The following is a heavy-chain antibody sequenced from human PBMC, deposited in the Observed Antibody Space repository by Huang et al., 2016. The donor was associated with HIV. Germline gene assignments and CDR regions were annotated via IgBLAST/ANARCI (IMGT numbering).Heavy chain of an antibody. J-gene: IGHJ2*01. Sequence: QMTLKESGPTLVKPTQTLTLTCTFSGFSLSTSGVGVGWIRQPQGKALEWLALIYWDDDKRYSPSLKSRLTITKDTAKNQVVLTMTNMDQVDTATYYCAHGYSTSWSNWYFDLWGRGTLVTVSS. CDR2: IYWDDDK. V-gene: IGHV2-5*02. CDR3: AHGYSTSWSNWYFDL. CDR1: GFSLSTSGVG. D-gene: IGHD2-2*01.